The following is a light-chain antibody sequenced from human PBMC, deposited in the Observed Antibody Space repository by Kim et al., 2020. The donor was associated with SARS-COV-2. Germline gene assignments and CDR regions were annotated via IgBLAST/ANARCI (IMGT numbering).Light chain of an antibody. V-gene: IGKV1-27*01. J-gene: IGKJ4*01. Sequence: ASVVDRVTSTCRASQGISNYLAWYQQKPGKVPKLLIYAASTLQSGVPSRFSGSGSGTDFTLTISSLQPEDVATYYCQKYNSAPHTFGGGTKVDIK. CDR3: QKYNSAPHT. CDR1: QGISNY. CDR2: AAS.